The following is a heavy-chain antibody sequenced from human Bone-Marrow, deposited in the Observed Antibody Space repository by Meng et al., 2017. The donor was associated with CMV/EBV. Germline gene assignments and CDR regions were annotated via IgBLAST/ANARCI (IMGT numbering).Heavy chain of an antibody. V-gene: IGHV4-34*01. CDR2: INHSGST. D-gene: IGHD6-25*01. Sequence: SETLSLTCAVYGGSFSGYYWSWIRQPPGKGLEWIGEINHSGSTNYNPSLKSRVTISVDTSKNQFSLKLSSVTAADTAVYYCARGAGYGMDVWGQGTMVTVSS. J-gene: IGHJ6*02. CDR3: ARGAGYGMDV. CDR1: GGSFSGYY.